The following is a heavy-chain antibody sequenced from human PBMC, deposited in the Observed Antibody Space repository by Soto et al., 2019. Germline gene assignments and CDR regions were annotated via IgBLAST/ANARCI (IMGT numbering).Heavy chain of an antibody. D-gene: IGHD3-3*01. CDR1: GFTFSNAW. Sequence: PGGSLRLSCAASGFTFSNAWMNWVRQAPGKGLEWVGRIKSKTDGGTTDYAAPVKGRFTISRDDSKNTLYLQMNSLKTEDTAVYYCTTGYTIFGVVNVYYFDYWGQGTLVTVSS. CDR3: TTGYTIFGVVNVYYFDY. V-gene: IGHV3-15*07. J-gene: IGHJ4*02. CDR2: IKSKTDGGTT.